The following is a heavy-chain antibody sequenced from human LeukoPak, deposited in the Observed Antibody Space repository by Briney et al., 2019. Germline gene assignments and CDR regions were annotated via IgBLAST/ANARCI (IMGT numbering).Heavy chain of an antibody. V-gene: IGHV3-74*01. CDR1: EFTFSTYC. Sequence: PGGSLRLSCAASEFTFSTYCMHWVRQAPGKGLVWVSRINSDGTNTDYADSVKGRFTISRDNAKNTLYMQMNSLRVDDTAVYYCVRGASGVSSSAFDVWGQGTMVTVSS. CDR2: INSDGTNT. CDR3: VRGASGVSSSAFDV. D-gene: IGHD1-26*01. J-gene: IGHJ3*01.